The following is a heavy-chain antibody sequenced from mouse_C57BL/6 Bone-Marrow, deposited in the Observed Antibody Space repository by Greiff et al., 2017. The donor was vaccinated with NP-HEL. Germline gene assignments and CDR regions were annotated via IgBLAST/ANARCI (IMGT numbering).Heavy chain of an antibody. J-gene: IGHJ3*01. CDR2: LNPYNGGT. V-gene: IGHV1-19*01. D-gene: IGHD1-1*01. Sequence: VQLQQSGPVLVKPGASVKMSCKASGYTFTDYYMNWVKQSHGKSLEWIGVLNPYNGGTSYNQKFKGKATLTVHKSSSTAYMELNSLTSEDSAVYYGARCHWDGSSAAWFADWGKGTLVTVSA. CDR3: ARCHWDGSSAAWFAD. CDR1: GYTFTDYY.